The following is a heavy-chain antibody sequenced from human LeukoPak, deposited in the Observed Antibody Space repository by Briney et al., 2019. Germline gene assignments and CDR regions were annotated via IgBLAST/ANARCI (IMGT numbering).Heavy chain of an antibody. D-gene: IGHD3-10*01. J-gene: IGHJ5*02. CDR2: INYSGST. Sequence: PSETLSLTCTVSGGSISSDNYQWSWIRQPPGKGLEWIGYINYSGSTYYNPSLKSRVTISVDTSKNHFSLKLSSVTAAATAVYYLAGHGSGRTWFDPWGQGTLVTVSS. CDR3: AGHGSGRTWFDP. CDR1: GGSISSDNYQ. V-gene: IGHV4-30-4*01.